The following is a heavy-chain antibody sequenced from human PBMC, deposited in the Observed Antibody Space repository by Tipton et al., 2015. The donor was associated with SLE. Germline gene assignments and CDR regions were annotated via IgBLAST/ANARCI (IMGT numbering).Heavy chain of an antibody. V-gene: IGHV4-38-2*02. Sequence: TLSLTCTVSGYSISSGYYWGWIRQPPGKGLEWIGSIYHSGSTYYNPSLKSRVTISVDTSKNQFSLKLSSVTAADTAVYYCARDGYSSGTIDYWGQGTLVTVSS. CDR1: GYSISSGYY. CDR3: ARDGYSSGTIDY. D-gene: IGHD6-19*01. J-gene: IGHJ4*02. CDR2: IYHSGST.